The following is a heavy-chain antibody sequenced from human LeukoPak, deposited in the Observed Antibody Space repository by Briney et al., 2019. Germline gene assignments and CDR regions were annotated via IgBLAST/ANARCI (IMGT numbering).Heavy chain of an antibody. CDR1: GFTFSSYG. CDR3: AKDILSWSSGYPENVGFDY. J-gene: IGHJ4*02. V-gene: IGHV3-30*18. Sequence: GGSLRLSCAASGFTFSSYGMHWVRRAPGKGLEWVAVISYDGSHTSYIDSVKGRFTISRDNSKNTLYLQMHSLRTEDTAVYFCAKDILSWSSGYPENVGFDYWGQGTLVTVSS. CDR2: ISYDGSHT. D-gene: IGHD3-22*01.